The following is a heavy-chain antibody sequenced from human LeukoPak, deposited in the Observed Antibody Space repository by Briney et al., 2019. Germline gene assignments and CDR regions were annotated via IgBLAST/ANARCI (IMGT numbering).Heavy chain of an antibody. V-gene: IGHV3-30*02. CDR2: ILYDGSHE. D-gene: IGHD5-24*01. Sequence: GGSLRLSCAASGFTFGSYGMHWVRQAPGKGLGWVTFILYDGSHEYYADSVKGRFTSSRDNSKNTLYLQMNSLRPEDTAVYYCARDPLEGSWYFDLWGRGTLVTVSS. CDR1: GFTFGSYG. J-gene: IGHJ2*01. CDR3: ARDPLEGSWYFDL.